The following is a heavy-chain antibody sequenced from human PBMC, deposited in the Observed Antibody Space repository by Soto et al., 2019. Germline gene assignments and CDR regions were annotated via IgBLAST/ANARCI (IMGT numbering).Heavy chain of an antibody. J-gene: IGHJ4*02. Sequence: ASVKVSCKASGYTFTSYYMHWVRQAPGQGPEWMGIINPSGGSTSYAQKFQGRVTMTRDTSTSTVYMELSSLRSEDTAVYYCARAPAMVRGLDYWGQGTLVTVSS. CDR1: GYTFTSYY. D-gene: IGHD3-10*01. CDR3: ARAPAMVRGLDY. CDR2: INPSGGST. V-gene: IGHV1-46*01.